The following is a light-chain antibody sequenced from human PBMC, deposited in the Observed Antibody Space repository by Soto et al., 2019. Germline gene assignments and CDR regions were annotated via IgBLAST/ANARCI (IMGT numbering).Light chain of an antibody. CDR2: GAS. CDR1: QSVSSSY. J-gene: IGKJ3*01. CDR3: QQFGSSPLFT. V-gene: IGKV3-20*01. Sequence: EIALTQSPGTLSLSTGERATLSCRASQSVSSSYLAWYQQKPGQAPRLLIYGASSRATGIPDRFSGSGSGTDFTLTISRLEPEDFAVYYCQQFGSSPLFTFGPGTKVDVK.